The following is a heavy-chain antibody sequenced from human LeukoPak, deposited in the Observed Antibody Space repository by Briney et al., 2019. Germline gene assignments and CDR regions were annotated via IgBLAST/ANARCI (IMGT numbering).Heavy chain of an antibody. V-gene: IGHV4-59*12. J-gene: IGHJ5*02. CDR2: IYYSGSN. CDR3: ASRPGPHNWFDP. Sequence: SETLSLTCTVSGVSISSYYWSGIRQPPGNGLEWIGYIYYSGSNNYKTSLKSRFTISVNTSRNQFTLKLSSVTAANTAFYYGASRPGPHNWFDPWGQGTTVTVSS. CDR1: GVSISSYY.